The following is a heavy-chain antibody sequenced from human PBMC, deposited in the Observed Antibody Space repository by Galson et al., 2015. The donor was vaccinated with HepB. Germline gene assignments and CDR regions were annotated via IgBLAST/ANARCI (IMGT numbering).Heavy chain of an antibody. Sequence: SLRLSCAASGFTFSSYWMHWVRQAPGKGLVWVSRINSDGSSTSYADSVKGRFTISRDNAKNTLYLQMNSLRAEDTAVYYCARGDYYYDSSGSGPFDYWGQGTLVTVSS. D-gene: IGHD3-22*01. CDR2: INSDGSST. V-gene: IGHV3-74*01. CDR1: GFTFSSYW. CDR3: ARGDYYYDSSGSGPFDY. J-gene: IGHJ4*02.